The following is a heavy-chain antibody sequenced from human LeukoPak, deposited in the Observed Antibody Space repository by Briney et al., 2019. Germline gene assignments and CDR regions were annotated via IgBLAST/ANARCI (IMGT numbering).Heavy chain of an antibody. CDR3: ARTRTATAIWGDFDY. D-gene: IGHD2-2*02. J-gene: IGHJ4*02. CDR2: ISSASRTI. CDR1: GFTFSDYS. V-gene: IGHV3-48*04. Sequence: GGSLRLSCAVSGFTFSDYSMNWVRQAPGKGLEWVSYISSASRTIKYADFVRGRFTVSRDNAKKSLHLQMNSLRAEDTAVYYCARTRTATAIWGDFDYWGQGTLVTVSS.